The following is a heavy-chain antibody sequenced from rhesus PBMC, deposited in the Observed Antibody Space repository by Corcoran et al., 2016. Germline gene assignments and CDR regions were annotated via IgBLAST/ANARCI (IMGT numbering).Heavy chain of an antibody. CDR1: GGSISSSNW. CDR2: IYGGGGGN. Sequence: QVQLQESGPGLVKPSETLSLTCAVSGGSISSSNWWSWIRQSPGKGREWIGGIYGGGGGNEYNPTPRSRVTISTDTSKNQFSLQLSSVTAAATAVYYCAGHPYGSGPFDYWGQGVLVTVSS. J-gene: IGHJ4*01. V-gene: IGHV4-93*02. D-gene: IGHD4-29*01. CDR3: AGHPYGSGPFDY.